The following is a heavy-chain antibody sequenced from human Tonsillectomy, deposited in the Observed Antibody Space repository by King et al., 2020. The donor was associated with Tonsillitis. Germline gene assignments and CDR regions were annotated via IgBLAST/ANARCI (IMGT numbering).Heavy chain of an antibody. CDR1: DFTFSNAW. CDR2: IKSKTDGGTT. V-gene: IGHV3-15*07. D-gene: IGHD3-10*01. Sequence: VQLVESGGGLVKPGGSLRLSCAASDFTFSNAWMNLVRQAPGQGLEWVGRIKSKTDGGTTDYASPVKGRFAISRDDSKNTLYLQMNSLKTEDTAVFYCTTDVSYGSGSLTIDYWGQGTLVTVSS. CDR3: TTDVSYGSGSLTIDY. J-gene: IGHJ4*02.